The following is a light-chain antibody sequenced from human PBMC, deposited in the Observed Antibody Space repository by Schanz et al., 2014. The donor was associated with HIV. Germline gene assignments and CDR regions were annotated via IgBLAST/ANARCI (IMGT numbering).Light chain of an antibody. V-gene: IGLV1-44*01. CDR1: SSSIKTNT. CDR3: SSYTTISTWV. Sequence: QSVLTQPPSASGTPGQRVTISCSGSSSSIKTNTVNWFQQLPGTAPKLLIFANSDRPSGVPDRFSGSKSGTSASLAISGLQAEDEADYFCSSYTTISTWVFGGGTKLTVL. CDR2: ANS. J-gene: IGLJ3*02.